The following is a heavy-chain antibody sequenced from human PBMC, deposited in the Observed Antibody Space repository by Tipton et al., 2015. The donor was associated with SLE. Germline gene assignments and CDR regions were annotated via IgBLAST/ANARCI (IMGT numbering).Heavy chain of an antibody. CDR3: ARDGASPLSIAVADPFDY. Sequence: QLVQSGAEVKKPGASVKVSCKASGYTFTGYGISWVRQAPGQGLEWMGWISAYNGNTNYAQKLQGRVTMTTDTSTSTAYMELRSLRSDDTAVYYCARDGASPLSIAVADPFDYWGQGTLVTVSS. CDR2: ISAYNGNT. CDR1: GYTFTGYG. V-gene: IGHV1-18*01. J-gene: IGHJ4*02. D-gene: IGHD6-19*01.